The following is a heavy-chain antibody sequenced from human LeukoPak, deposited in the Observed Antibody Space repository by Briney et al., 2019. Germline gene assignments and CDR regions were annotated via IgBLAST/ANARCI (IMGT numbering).Heavy chain of an antibody. J-gene: IGHJ6*02. V-gene: IGHV4-59*01. Sequence: YXXXXRQPPGKGLEWIGYIYYSGSXNYNPSLKSRVTISVDTSKNQFSLKLSSVTAADTAVYYCARDFGVRYCSSTSCPDAPYYYYGMDVWGQETTVTVSS. CDR2: IYYSGSX. CDR3: ARDFGVRYCSSTSCPDAPYYYYGMDV. D-gene: IGHD2-2*01. CDR1: Y.